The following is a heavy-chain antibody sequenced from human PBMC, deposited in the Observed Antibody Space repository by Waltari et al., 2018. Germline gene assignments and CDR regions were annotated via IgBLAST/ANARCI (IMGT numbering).Heavy chain of an antibody. CDR1: GFTFSNAW. CDR2: IKSKTDGGTT. V-gene: IGHV3-15*01. CDR3: TTLRRADP. Sequence: EVQLVESGGGLVKPGGSLRLSCAASGFTFSNAWMSWVRQAPGKGLEWGGRIKSKTDGGTTYYAAPVKGRFTISRDDSKNTLYLQMNSLKTEDTAVYYCTTLRRADPWGQGTLVTVSS. J-gene: IGHJ5*02.